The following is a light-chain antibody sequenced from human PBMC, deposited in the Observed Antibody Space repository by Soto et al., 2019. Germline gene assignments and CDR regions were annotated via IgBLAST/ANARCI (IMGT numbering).Light chain of an antibody. CDR2: DTS. J-gene: IGKJ1*01. CDR1: QSVSSS. Sequence: EIELTQSAATLSLSPGERATLSCRASQSVSSSLAWYQQKHGQAPRLLISDTSNRATGIPARFSGSGSGTDFTLTISRMEPEDFAVYCCQQYGSSPRTFGQGTKVDI. V-gene: IGKV3-20*01. CDR3: QQYGSSPRT.